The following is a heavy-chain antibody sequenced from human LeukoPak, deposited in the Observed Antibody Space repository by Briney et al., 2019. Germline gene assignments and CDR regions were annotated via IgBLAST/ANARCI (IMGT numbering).Heavy chain of an antibody. CDR2: ISGSGGST. CDR3: AKSPSSLGRPDY. J-gene: IGHJ4*02. CDR1: GFTFSSYA. V-gene: IGHV3-23*01. D-gene: IGHD7-27*01. Sequence: AGGSLRLSCADSGFTFSSYAMSWVRQAPGKGLEWVSAISGSGGSTYYADSVKGRFTISRDNSKNTLYLQMNSLRAEDTAVYYCAKSPSSLGRPDYWGQGTLVTVSS.